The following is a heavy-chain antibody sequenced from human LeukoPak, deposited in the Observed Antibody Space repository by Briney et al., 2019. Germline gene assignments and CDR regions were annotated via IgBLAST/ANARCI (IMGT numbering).Heavy chain of an antibody. D-gene: IGHD1-26*01. CDR1: GFTFSNYW. V-gene: IGHV3-7*01. J-gene: IGHJ4*02. CDR3: ARDQGVGPTPAFDY. CDR2: IKEDGSEK. Sequence: GGSLRLFCAASGFTFSNYWMSWVRQAPGKGLEWVANIKEDGSEKYYVDSVRGRFTISRDNAQNSLYLQMNSLRAEDTAVYYCARDQGVGPTPAFDYWGQGILLTVSS.